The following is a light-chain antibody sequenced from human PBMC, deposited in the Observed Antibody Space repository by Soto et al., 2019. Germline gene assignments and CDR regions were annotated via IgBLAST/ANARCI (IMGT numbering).Light chain of an antibody. J-gene: IGKJ2*01. V-gene: IGKV1-39*01. CDR1: QSISSY. Sequence: DIQMTQSPSSLSASVGDRVTITCRASQSISSYLNWYQQKPGKAPKLLIYAPSSLQSGVPSRFSGSGSATDFTLTISSLQPEDFATYYCQQSYSTPRYTFGQGTKLEIK. CDR2: APS. CDR3: QQSYSTPRYT.